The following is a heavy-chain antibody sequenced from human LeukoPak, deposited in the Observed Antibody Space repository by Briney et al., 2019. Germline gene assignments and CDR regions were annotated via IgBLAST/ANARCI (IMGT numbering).Heavy chain of an antibody. Sequence: PGGSMRLSCTASGFTFDDSAMHWVRQAPGKGLEWVSGISWNSGSIGYADSVKGRFTISRDNAKNSLYLQMNSLRAEDTALYYCAKDRYSSGWDLFDYWGQGTLVTVSS. V-gene: IGHV3-9*01. CDR1: GFTFDDSA. CDR2: ISWNSGSI. CDR3: AKDRYSSGWDLFDY. D-gene: IGHD6-19*01. J-gene: IGHJ4*02.